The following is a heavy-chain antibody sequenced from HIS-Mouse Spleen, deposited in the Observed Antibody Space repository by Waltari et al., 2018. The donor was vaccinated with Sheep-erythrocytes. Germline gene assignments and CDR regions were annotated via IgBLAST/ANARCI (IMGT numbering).Heavy chain of an antibody. J-gene: IGHJ4*02. CDR3: AQTGATTPHFDY. Sequence: QVQLVQSGAEVKKPGSSVKVSCKASGGTFSSSSISWVRQAPGRGREWMGRIMPILGIADYARKFQGSVTITADKSTSTAYMELSSLRSEDTAVYYCAQTGATTPHFDYWGQGTLVTVSS. D-gene: IGHD1-26*01. CDR1: GGTFSSSS. CDR2: IMPILGIA. V-gene: IGHV1-69*04.